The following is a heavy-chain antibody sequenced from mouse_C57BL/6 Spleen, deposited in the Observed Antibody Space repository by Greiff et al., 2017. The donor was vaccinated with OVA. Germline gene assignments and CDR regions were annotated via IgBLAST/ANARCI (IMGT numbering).Heavy chain of an antibody. D-gene: IGHD2-5*01. V-gene: IGHV1-42*01. J-gene: IGHJ2*01. CDR2: INPSTGGT. Sequence: VQLQQSGPELVKPGASVKISCKASGYSFTGYYMNWVKQSPEKSLEWIGEINPSTGGTTYNQKFKAKATLTVDKSSSTAYMQLKSLTSEDSAVYYCARSGIVTTRYFDYWGQGTTLTVSS. CDR3: ARSGIVTTRYFDY. CDR1: GYSFTGYY.